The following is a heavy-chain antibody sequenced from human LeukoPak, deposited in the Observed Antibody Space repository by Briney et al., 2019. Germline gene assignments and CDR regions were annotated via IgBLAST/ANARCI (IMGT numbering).Heavy chain of an antibody. V-gene: IGHV3-11*01. CDR2: ISSSGGTI. CDR1: GFTFSDYD. CDR3: ARSREWLVSWFDP. D-gene: IGHD6-19*01. Sequence: PGGSLRLSCAASGFTFSDYDMSWIRQAPGKGLEWVSGISSSGGTIYYADSVKGRFTISRDNSKNSLYLQVNSLRAEDTAVYYCARSREWLVSWFDPWGQGTLVTVSS. J-gene: IGHJ5*02.